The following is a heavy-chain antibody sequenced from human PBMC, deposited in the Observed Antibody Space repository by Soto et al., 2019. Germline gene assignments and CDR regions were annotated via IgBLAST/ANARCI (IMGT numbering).Heavy chain of an antibody. D-gene: IGHD3-16*01. V-gene: IGHV1-2*02. J-gene: IGHJ6*03. CDR3: ARESGGVTATLGYYYRYIDV. CDR1: GYRFSDYY. Sequence: ASVKVSCKASGYRFSDYYLHWVRQAPGQGPEWMGWMNPNSGDTKYAQKFKGRVTMTRDTSVRTAFMELNWLKSDDTAVYYCARESGGVTATLGYYYRYIDVWGTGTTVTVSS. CDR2: MNPNSGDT.